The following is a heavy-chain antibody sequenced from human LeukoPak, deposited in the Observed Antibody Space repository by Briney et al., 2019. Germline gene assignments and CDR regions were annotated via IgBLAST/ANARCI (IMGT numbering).Heavy chain of an antibody. Sequence: PSETLSLTCTVSGGSISSYYWSWIRQPPGKGLEWIGYIYYSGSTNYNPSLKSRVTISVDTSKNQFSLKLSSVTAADTAVYYCARDEKGWDDAFDIWGQGTMVTVSS. D-gene: IGHD1-26*01. CDR2: IYYSGST. CDR3: ARDEKGWDDAFDI. V-gene: IGHV4-59*01. CDR1: GGSISSYY. J-gene: IGHJ3*02.